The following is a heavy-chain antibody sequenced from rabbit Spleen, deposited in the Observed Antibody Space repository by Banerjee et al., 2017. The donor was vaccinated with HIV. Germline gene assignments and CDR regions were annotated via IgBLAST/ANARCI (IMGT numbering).Heavy chain of an antibody. V-gene: IGHV1S45*01. CDR1: GFDFSSNA. D-gene: IGHD6-1*01. Sequence: QEQLVESGGGLVQPEGSLTLTCKASGFDFSSNAMCWVRQAPGKGLESIACIYGGVLGSTWYATWAKGRFTISKTSSTTVTLQMTSLTAADTATYFCGRSSYAGYAGYAYGTDLWGPGTLVTFS. J-gene: IGHJ6*01. CDR2: IYGGVLGST. CDR3: GRSSYAGYAGYAYGTDL.